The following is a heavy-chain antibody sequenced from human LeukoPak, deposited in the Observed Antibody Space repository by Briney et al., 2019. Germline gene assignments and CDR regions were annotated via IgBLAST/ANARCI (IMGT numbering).Heavy chain of an antibody. CDR2: IYPGDSDT. D-gene: IGHD2-2*01. J-gene: IGHJ4*02. CDR1: GYSFTSYW. CDR3: ARGYCSSTSCYPTGIFDY. Sequence: GESLKISCKGSGYSFTSYWIGWVRQMAGKGLEWMGIIYPGDSDTRYSPSFQGQVTISADKSISTAYLQWSSLKASDTAMYYCARGYCSSTSCYPTGIFDYWGQGTLVTVSS. V-gene: IGHV5-51*01.